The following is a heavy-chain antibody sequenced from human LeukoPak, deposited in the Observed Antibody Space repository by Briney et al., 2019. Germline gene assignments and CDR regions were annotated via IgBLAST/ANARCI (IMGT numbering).Heavy chain of an antibody. CDR3: ASPRGYCSGGSCYYHFDY. Sequence: SVKVSCKASGGTFSSYAISWVRQAPGRGLEWMGGIIPIFGTANYAQKFQGRVTITADESTSTAYMELSSLRSEDTAVYYCASPRGYCSGGSCYYHFDYWGQGTLVTVSS. V-gene: IGHV1-69*01. CDR1: GGTFSSYA. D-gene: IGHD2-15*01. CDR2: IIPIFGTA. J-gene: IGHJ4*02.